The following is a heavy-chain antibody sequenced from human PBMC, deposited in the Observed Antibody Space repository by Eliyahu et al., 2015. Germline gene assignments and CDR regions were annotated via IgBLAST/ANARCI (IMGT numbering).Heavy chain of an antibody. CDR3: ATGDSHAFDI. V-gene: IGHV3-74*01. Sequence: EVQLVESXGGXVQPGGSLXLSCAAXGFTFSXYWMHWVRQAPGKGLVWVSRINNDGRSTSYGDAVKGRFTISRDNAKNTLYLQMDSLRAEDTAVYYCATGDSHAFDIWGQGTMVTVSS. J-gene: IGHJ3*02. CDR2: INNDGRST. CDR1: GFTFSXYW.